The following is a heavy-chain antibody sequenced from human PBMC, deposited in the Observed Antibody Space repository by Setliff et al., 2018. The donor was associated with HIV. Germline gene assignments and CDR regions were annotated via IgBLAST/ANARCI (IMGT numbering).Heavy chain of an antibody. D-gene: IGHD3-10*01. CDR1: GGSISSGSYY. CDR2: TYTSGST. CDR3: ARDPWFEELSDAFDI. Sequence: SETLSLTCTVSGGSISSGSYYWSWIRQPAGKGLEWIGRTYTSGSTNYNPSLKSRVTISVDTSKNQFSLKLSSVTAADTAVYYCARDPWFEELSDAFDIWGQGTMVTVSS. V-gene: IGHV4-61*02. J-gene: IGHJ3*02.